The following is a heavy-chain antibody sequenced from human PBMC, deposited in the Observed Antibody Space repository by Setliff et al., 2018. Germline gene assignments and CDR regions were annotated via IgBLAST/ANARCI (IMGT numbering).Heavy chain of an antibody. Sequence: ASVKVSCKASGYTLINYGISWVRQAPGQGLEWMGWIGAYTGNTNYAQKFQGRVTMTTDTSTSTAYMELRSLRSDDTAVYYCARERDYDGMNYYGMDVWGQGTTVTVSS. CDR1: GYTLINYG. CDR2: IGAYTGNT. CDR3: ARERDYDGMNYYGMDV. V-gene: IGHV1-18*01. J-gene: IGHJ6*01. D-gene: IGHD3-22*01.